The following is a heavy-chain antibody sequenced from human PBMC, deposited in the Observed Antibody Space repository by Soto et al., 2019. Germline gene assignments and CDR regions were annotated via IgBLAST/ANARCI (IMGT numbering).Heavy chain of an antibody. D-gene: IGHD7-27*01. Sequence: QVQLVQSGAEVKKPGASVKVSCKAAGYTFTSYDINWVRQATGQDFEWMGWMNPNSGNTAYAQKFQGRVTMTRDTSKRTAFMELSRLTSEDTAVYYCARGPRNWGVDYWGQGTLVTVSS. CDR1: GYTFTSYD. J-gene: IGHJ4*02. CDR3: ARGPRNWGVDY. CDR2: MNPNSGNT. V-gene: IGHV1-8*01.